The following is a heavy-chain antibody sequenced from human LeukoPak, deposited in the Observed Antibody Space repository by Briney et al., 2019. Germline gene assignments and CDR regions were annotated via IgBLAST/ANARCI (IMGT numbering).Heavy chain of an antibody. J-gene: IGHJ4*02. CDR2: IFYSGST. CDR1: GGSISSSSYY. V-gene: IGHV4-39*07. CDR3: ARAPAGGVDY. Sequence: KASETLSLTCTVSGGSISSSSYYWGWIRQPPGKGLEWIGSIFYSGSTYSNLSLKSRVTISVDTSKNQFSLKLSSVTAADTAVYYCARAPAGGVDYWGQGTLVTVSS.